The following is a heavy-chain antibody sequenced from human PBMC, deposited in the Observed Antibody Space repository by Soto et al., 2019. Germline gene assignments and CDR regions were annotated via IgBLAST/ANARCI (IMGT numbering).Heavy chain of an antibody. CDR2: IKQDGSEK. J-gene: IGHJ3*02. D-gene: IGHD7-27*01. CDR1: GFTFSSYW. Sequence: GGSLRLSCAASGFTFSSYWMSWVRQAPGKGLEWVANIKQDGSEKYYVDSVKGRFTISRDNAKNSLYLQMNSLRAEDTAVYYCARGTANWGIDAFDIWGQGTMVTVSS. CDR3: ARGTANWGIDAFDI. V-gene: IGHV3-7*03.